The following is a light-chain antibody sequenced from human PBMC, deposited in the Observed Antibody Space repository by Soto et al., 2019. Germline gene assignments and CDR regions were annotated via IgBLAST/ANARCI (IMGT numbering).Light chain of an antibody. V-gene: IGKV3-15*01. CDR2: GAS. Sequence: EIVMTQSPPTLYVSPGERATLSCRASQSVSSNLAWYQQKPGQAPRLLIYGASTRATGIPARFSGSGSGTEFTLTISSLQSEDFAVYYCQQYNNWPPWTFGQGTKVDIK. CDR1: QSVSSN. CDR3: QQYNNWPPWT. J-gene: IGKJ1*01.